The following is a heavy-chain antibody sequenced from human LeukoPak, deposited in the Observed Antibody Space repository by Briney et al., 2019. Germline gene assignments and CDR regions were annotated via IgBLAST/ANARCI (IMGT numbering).Heavy chain of an antibody. V-gene: IGHV4-34*01. CDR1: GWSFSGYY. D-gene: IGHD2-2*01. Sequence: KPSETLSLTCAVYGWSFSGYYWSWIRQPPGKGLEWIGEINHSGSTNYSPSLKSRVTMSVDTSKNQFSLKLSSVTAADTAMYYCARVGLQIVVVPAATTQTTYYYYMDVWDTGTTVTVSS. J-gene: IGHJ6*03. CDR3: ARVGLQIVVVPAATTQTTYYYYMDV. CDR2: INHSGST.